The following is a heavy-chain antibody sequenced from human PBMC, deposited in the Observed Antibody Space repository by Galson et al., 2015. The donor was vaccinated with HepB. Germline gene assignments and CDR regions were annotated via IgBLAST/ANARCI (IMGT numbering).Heavy chain of an antibody. J-gene: IGHJ4*02. CDR2: IKQDGSEK. CDR1: GFTFSSYW. V-gene: IGHV3-7*01. Sequence: SLRLSCAASGFTFSSYWMSWVRQAPGKGLEWVANIKQDGSEKYYVDSVRGRFTISRDNAKNSLYLQMNSLRAEDTAVYYCARMDSSSWYWGYWGQGTLVTVSS. CDR3: ARMDSSSWYWGY. D-gene: IGHD6-13*01.